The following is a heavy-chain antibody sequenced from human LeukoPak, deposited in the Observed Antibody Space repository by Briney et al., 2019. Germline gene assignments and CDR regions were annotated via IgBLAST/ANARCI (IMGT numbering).Heavy chain of an antibody. CDR1: GGTFSSYA. CDR3: AREGGGIAYPHYYFDY. CDR2: IIPIFGTA. D-gene: IGHD3-16*02. J-gene: IGHJ4*02. V-gene: IGHV1-69*01. Sequence: SVKVSCKASGGTFSSYAISWVRQAPGQGLEWMGGIIPIFGTANYAQKFQGRVTITADESTSTAYMELSSLRSEDTAVYYCAREGGGIAYPHYYFDYWGQGTLVTVSS.